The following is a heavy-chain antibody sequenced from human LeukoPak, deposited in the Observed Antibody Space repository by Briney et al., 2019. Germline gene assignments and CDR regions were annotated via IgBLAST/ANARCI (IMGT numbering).Heavy chain of an antibody. J-gene: IGHJ4*02. V-gene: IGHV4-30-2*01. CDR2: IHHSGST. CDR1: GGSISSGGYY. CDR3: ARRYQLPSPLFDY. D-gene: IGHD2-2*01. Sequence: SQTLSLTCTVSGGSISSGGYYWSWIRQPPGKGLEWIGYIHHSGSTYYNPSLKSRVTISVDRSKNQFSLKLSSVTAADTAVYYCARRYQLPSPLFDYWGQGTLVTVSS.